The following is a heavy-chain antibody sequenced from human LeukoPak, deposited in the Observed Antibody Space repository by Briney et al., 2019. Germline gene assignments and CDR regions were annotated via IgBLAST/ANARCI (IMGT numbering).Heavy chain of an antibody. CDR1: GYTFTSYG. J-gene: IGHJ4*02. V-gene: IGHV1-18*01. CDR2: ISAYNGNT. CDR3: ARVPSGGPFDY. Sequence: ASVKVSCKASGYTFTSYGISWVRQAPGQGLEWMGWISAYNGNTNYAQRLQGRVTMTTDTSTSTAYMELRSLTSDDTAVYFCARVPSGGPFDYWGQGTLVTVSS. D-gene: IGHD2-15*01.